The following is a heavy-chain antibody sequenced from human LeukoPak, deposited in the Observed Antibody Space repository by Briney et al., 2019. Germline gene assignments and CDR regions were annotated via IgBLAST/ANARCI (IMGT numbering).Heavy chain of an antibody. CDR2: IIPILRTP. J-gene: IGHJ4*02. CDR1: GYTFTSYY. Sequence: GASVKVSCKASGYTFTSYYMHWVRQAPGQGLEWMAGIIPILRTPNYSQKFQGRLTITTDESTSTAYMELSSLRSEDTAVYYCARGKSPTVATPFDFWGQGTLVTVSS. CDR3: ARGKSPTVATPFDF. V-gene: IGHV1-69*05. D-gene: IGHD4-23*01.